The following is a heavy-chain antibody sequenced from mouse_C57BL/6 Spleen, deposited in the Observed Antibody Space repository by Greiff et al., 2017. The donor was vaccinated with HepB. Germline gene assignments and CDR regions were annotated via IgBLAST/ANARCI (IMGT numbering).Heavy chain of an antibody. CDR3: ARAGIYGNYVSYFDY. D-gene: IGHD2-1*01. V-gene: IGHV1-80*01. CDR2: IYPGDGDT. CDR1: GYAFSSYW. J-gene: IGHJ2*01. Sequence: VQLQQSGAELVKPGASVKISCKASGYAFSSYWMNWVKQRPGKGLEWIGQIYPGDGDTNYNGKFKGKATLTADKSSSTAYMQLSSLTSEDSAVYFCARAGIYGNYVSYFDYWGRGTTLTVSS.